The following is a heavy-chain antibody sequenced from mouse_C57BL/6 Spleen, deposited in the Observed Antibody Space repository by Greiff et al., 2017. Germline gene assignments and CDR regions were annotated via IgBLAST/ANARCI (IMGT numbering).Heavy chain of an antibody. CDR2: IYPSDSET. CDR1: GYTFTSYW. D-gene: IGHD2-3*01. V-gene: IGHV1-61*01. Sequence: VQLQQPGAELVRPGSSVKLSCKASGYTFTSYWMDWVKQRPGQGLEWIGNIYPSDSETHYNQKFKDKATLTVDKSSSTAYMQLSSLTSEDSAVYYCARSDDGGWDYWGQGTTLTVSS. CDR3: ARSDDGGWDY. J-gene: IGHJ2*01.